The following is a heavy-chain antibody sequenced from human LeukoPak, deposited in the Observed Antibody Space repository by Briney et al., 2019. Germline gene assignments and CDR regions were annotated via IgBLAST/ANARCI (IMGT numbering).Heavy chain of an antibody. CDR3: ANPAFFGVVIPGY. V-gene: IGHV3-30*18. D-gene: IGHD3-3*01. Sequence: GGSLRLSCAASGFTFSDYALGWVRQAPGRGLEWVAVISYDGSNKYYADSVKGRFTISRDNSKNTLYLQMNSLRAEDTAVYYCANPAFFGVVIPGYWGQGTLVTVSS. CDR1: GFTFSDYA. J-gene: IGHJ4*02. CDR2: ISYDGSNK.